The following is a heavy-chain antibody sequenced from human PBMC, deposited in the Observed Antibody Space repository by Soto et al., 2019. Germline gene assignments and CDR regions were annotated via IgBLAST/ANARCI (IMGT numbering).Heavy chain of an antibody. D-gene: IGHD5-18*01. V-gene: IGHV5-51*01. CDR2: IYPGDSDT. CDR3: ARQGGYSYGQLHHSYHGMHV. CDR1: GYSFTSYW. Sequence: GESLKISCKGSGYSFTSYWIGWVRQMPGKGLEWMGIIYPGDSDTRYSPSFQGQVTISADKSISTAYLQWSSLKASDTAMYYCARQGGYSYGQLHHSYHGMHVWGPAPSVTVS. J-gene: IGHJ6*02.